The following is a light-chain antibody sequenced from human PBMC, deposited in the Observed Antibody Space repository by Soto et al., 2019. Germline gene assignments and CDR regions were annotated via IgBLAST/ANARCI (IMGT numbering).Light chain of an antibody. CDR2: DAS. V-gene: IGKV3-11*01. CDR3: QQRSNWPPGLT. Sequence: IVLPQSPATLSLSPGERATLSCRASQSVSSSLAWYQQKPGQDPRLLLYDASNSATGIPARFSGSGSGADFTLTISSLKPEDFAVYYCQQRSNWPPGLTFGGGTKVEIK. CDR1: QSVSSS. J-gene: IGKJ4*01.